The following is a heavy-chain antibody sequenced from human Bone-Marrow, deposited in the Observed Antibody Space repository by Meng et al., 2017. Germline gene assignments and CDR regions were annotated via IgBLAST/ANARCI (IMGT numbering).Heavy chain of an antibody. J-gene: IGHJ5*02. D-gene: IGHD3-10*01. CDR3: AREVSPYYYGSGSENWFDP. CDR2: IYYSGST. CDR1: GGSVSSGSYY. V-gene: IGHV4-61*01. Sequence: QVRLQGSGPGLVRPSVTLSLPCTVSGGSVSSGSYYWSWIRQPPGKGLEWIGYIYYSGSTNYNPSLKSRVTISVDTSKNQFSLKLSSVTAADTAVYYCAREVSPYYYGSGSENWFDPWGQGTLVTVSS.